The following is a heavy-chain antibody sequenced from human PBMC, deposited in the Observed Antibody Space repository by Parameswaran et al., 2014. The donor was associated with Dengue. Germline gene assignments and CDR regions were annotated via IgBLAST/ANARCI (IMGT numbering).Heavy chain of an antibody. CDR3: ARTIIVVVPAAKQVYYYMDV. CDR2: INHSGST. V-gene: IGHV4-34*01. J-gene: IGHJ6*03. Sequence: RWIRQPPGKGLEWIGEINHSGSTNYNPSLKSRVTISVDTSKNQFSLKLSSVTAADTAVYYCARTIIVVVPAAKQVYYYMDVWARTTVTVSS. D-gene: IGHD2-2*01.